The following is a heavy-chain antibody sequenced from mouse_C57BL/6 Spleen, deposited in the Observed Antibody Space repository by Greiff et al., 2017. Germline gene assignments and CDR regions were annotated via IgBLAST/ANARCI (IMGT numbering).Heavy chain of an antibody. CDR2: IYPSDSET. V-gene: IGHV1-61*01. CDR1: GYTFTSYW. Sequence: VKQSCKASGYTFTSYWMDWVKQRPGQGLEWIGNIYPSDSETHYNQKFKDKATLTVAKSSSTAYMQLSSLTSEDSAVYYCARRGSYYYAMDYWGQGTSVTVSS. CDR3: ARRGSYYYAMDY. J-gene: IGHJ4*01.